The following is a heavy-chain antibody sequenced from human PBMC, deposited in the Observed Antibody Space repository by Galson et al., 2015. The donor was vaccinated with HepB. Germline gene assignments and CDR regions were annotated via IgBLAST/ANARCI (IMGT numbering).Heavy chain of an antibody. CDR3: ARWKDEFQPTPYGMDV. V-gene: IGHV3-48*03. CDR2: ISSSGGSK. Sequence: SLRLSCAASGFIFSSYEMNWVRQGPGKGLEWVSYISSSGGSKYYRDSVKGRFTISRDNARSSLYLQLNSLRIEDTAIYYCARWKDEFQPTPYGMDVWGQGTTVTVSS. D-gene: IGHD1-1*01. J-gene: IGHJ6*02. CDR1: GFIFSSYE.